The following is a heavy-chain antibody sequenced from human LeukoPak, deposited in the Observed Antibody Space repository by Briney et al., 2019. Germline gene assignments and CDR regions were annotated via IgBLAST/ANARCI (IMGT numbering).Heavy chain of an antibody. CDR1: GGSISSSSYY. V-gene: IGHV4-39*07. Sequence: SGTLPLTCTVSGGSISSSSYYWGWIRQPPGKGLEWIGSIYYSGSTYYNPSLKSRVTISVDTSKNQFSLKLSSVTAADTAVYYCARGGTMVRVPGWFDPWGQGTLVTVSS. J-gene: IGHJ5*02. D-gene: IGHD3-10*01. CDR3: ARGGTMVRVPGWFDP. CDR2: IYYSGST.